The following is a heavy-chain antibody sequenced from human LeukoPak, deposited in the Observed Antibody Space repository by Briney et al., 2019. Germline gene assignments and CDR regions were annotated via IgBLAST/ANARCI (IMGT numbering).Heavy chain of an antibody. CDR1: GGSFSGYY. CDR3: ARGDIVVVPGPYYYYYMDV. V-gene: IGHV4-34*01. CDR2: INHSGST. Sequence: SETLSLTCAVYGGSFSGYYWSRIRQPPGKGLEWIGEINHSGSTNYNPSLKSRVTISVDTSKNQFSLKLSSVTAADTAVYYCARGDIVVVPGPYYYYYMDVWGKGTTVTVSS. J-gene: IGHJ6*03. D-gene: IGHD2-2*01.